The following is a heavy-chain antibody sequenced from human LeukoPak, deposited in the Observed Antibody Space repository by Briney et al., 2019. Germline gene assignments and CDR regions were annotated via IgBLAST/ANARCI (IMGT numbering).Heavy chain of an antibody. Sequence: SETLSLTCTDSGGSISSSSYYWSWIRQPPGKGLEWIGFIFYSGTTNYNPSLKSRVTISVDTSKNQFSLKLSSVTAADTAVYYCARGGWNKFGYWGQGTLVTVSS. V-gene: IGHV4-61*01. J-gene: IGHJ4*02. D-gene: IGHD3-22*01. CDR2: IFYSGTT. CDR1: GGSISSSSYY. CDR3: ARGGWNKFGY.